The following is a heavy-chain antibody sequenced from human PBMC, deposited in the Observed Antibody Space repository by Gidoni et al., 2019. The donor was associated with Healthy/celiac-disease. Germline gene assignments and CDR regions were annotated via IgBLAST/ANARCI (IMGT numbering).Heavy chain of an antibody. Sequence: QVQLQESGPGLVKPSGTLSLTCAVSGGSISSSNWWTWVRQPPGKGLEWIGEIYHSGSTNYKTSLKSRVTRSVDKSKNQFSLKLSSVTAAETAVYYCARVGGKYYYDSSGYRKPFDYWGQGTLVTVSS. CDR1: GGSISSSNW. J-gene: IGHJ4*02. V-gene: IGHV4-4*02. CDR3: ARVGGKYYYDSSGYRKPFDY. CDR2: IYHSGST. D-gene: IGHD3-22*01.